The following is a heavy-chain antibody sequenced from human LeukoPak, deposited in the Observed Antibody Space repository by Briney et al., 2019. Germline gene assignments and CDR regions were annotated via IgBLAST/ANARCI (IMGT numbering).Heavy chain of an antibody. Sequence: SQTLSLTCAVSSGSISSGGYSWSWIRQPPGKGLEWIGYIYHSGSTYYNPSLKSRVTISVDTSKNQFSLKLNSVTAADTAVYSCARLVPYSSNWYFDYWGQGTLVTVSS. V-gene: IGHV4-30-2*03. D-gene: IGHD6-13*01. J-gene: IGHJ4*02. CDR3: ARLVPYSSNWYFDY. CDR1: SGSISSGGYS. CDR2: IYHSGST.